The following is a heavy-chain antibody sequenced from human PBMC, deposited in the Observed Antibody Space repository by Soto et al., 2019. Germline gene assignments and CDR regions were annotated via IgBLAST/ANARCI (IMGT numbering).Heavy chain of an antibody. Sequence: QVQLVESGGGVVQPGRSLRLSCVASGFTFGTYAIHWVRQAPGKGLQWVALISYEGSNTYYADSVKGRFTVSRDNSKSTLYLLMNSLRPEDTGVYCCARVTPGNNLYYFSGMDVWGQGTSVTVSS. CDR2: ISYEGSNT. V-gene: IGHV3-30-3*01. D-gene: IGHD1-1*01. CDR1: GFTFGTYA. J-gene: IGHJ6*02. CDR3: ARVTPGNNLYYFSGMDV.